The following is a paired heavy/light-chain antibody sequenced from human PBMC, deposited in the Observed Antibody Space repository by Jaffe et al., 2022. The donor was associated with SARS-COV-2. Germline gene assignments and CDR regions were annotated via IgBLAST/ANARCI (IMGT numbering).Heavy chain of an antibody. Sequence: EVQLVESGGGLVQPGGSLRLSCVASGFTFSGNWMQWVRQGPGKGLVWVARINRDGDFTIHADSVRGRFTISRDNAKNTLYLQMNSLRADDTAVYYCTRGGLGEAPDYWGQGTLVTVSS. CDR3: TRGGLGEAPDY. J-gene: IGHJ4*02. V-gene: IGHV3-74*01. CDR1: GFTFSGNW. CDR2: INRDGDFT. D-gene: IGHD3-10*01.
Light chain of an antibody. J-gene: IGKJ1*01. CDR1: QSLVHSDGNTY. CDR3: MQGTQFPWT. V-gene: IGKV2-24*01. Sequence: DIVMTQTPLSSPVTLGQPASISCRSSQSLVHSDGNTYLSWLQQRPGQPPRLLIYKVSNRFSGVPDRFSGSGAGTDFTLKINRVEAEDVGVYYCMQGTQFPWTAGQGTKVEIK. CDR2: KVS.